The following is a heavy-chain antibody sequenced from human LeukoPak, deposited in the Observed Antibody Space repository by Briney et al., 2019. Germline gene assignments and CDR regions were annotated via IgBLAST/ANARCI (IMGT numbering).Heavy chain of an antibody. CDR2: MYYSGST. CDR1: GGSISSGDYY. V-gene: IGHV4-30-4*01. D-gene: IGHD3-22*01. J-gene: IGHJ5*02. CDR3: ARPYYYDSRIDP. Sequence: SETLSLTCTVSGGSISSGDYYWSWIRQPPGKGLEWIGYMYYSGSTYYNPSLKGRVTISVDTSKNQFSQKLSSVTAADTAVYYCARPYYYDSRIDPWGQGTLVTVSS.